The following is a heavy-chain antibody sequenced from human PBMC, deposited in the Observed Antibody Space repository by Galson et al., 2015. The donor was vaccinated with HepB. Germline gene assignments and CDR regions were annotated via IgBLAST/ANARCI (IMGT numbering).Heavy chain of an antibody. V-gene: IGHV3-33*01. CDR1: GLTFSSYG. CDR3: ARERINIADEGSALDI. CDR2: IWYDGSNK. Sequence: SLRLSCAASGLTFSSYGMHWVRQAPGKGLERVAVIWYDGSNKYYADSVKGRFSIFRDNSKNTLYLQMNSLRAEDTAVYYCARERINIADEGSALDIWGQGTMVTVSS. J-gene: IGHJ3*02. D-gene: IGHD6-13*01.